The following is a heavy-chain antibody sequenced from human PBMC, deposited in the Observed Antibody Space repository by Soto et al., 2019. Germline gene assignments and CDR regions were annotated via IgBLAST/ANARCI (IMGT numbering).Heavy chain of an antibody. J-gene: IGHJ4*02. CDR3: AKDTVVRGGITIFGVELDY. D-gene: IGHD3-3*01. Sequence: EVQLVESGGVVVQPGGSLRLSCAASGFTFDDYAMHWVRQAPGKGLEWVSLISWDGGSTYYADSVKGRFTISRDNSKNSLYLQMNSLRAEDTALYYCAKDTVVRGGITIFGVELDYWGQGTLVTVSS. CDR1: GFTFDDYA. CDR2: ISWDGGST. V-gene: IGHV3-43D*04.